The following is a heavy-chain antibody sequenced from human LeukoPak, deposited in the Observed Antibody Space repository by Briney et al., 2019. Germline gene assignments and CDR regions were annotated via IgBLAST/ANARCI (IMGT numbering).Heavy chain of an antibody. Sequence: GGSLRLSCAASGFTFSSHGMSWVRQAPGKGLEWVSSITSSGTYIFYADSVKGRFTISRDNAKNSLYLQMNSLGPEDTAVYYCARDPYSGNYGNYYYYYYMDVWGKGTTVTISS. CDR2: ITSSGTYI. D-gene: IGHD1-26*01. V-gene: IGHV3-21*01. J-gene: IGHJ6*03. CDR1: GFTFSSHG. CDR3: ARDPYSGNYGNYYYYYYMDV.